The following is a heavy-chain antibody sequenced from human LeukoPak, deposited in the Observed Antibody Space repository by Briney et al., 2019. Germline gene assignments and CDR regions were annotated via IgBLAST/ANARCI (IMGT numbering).Heavy chain of an antibody. J-gene: IGHJ4*03. D-gene: IGHD2-15*01. CDR3: ARGGSGCFDY. V-gene: IGHV3-74*01. Sequence: PGGSLRLSCAASGFTSTSYWMHWVRQAPGKGLVWVSRIHSDGIATSYADSVKGRLTIYRDNAKNMVYLKMNSLRVEDTAVYYCARGGSGCFDYWXXXTLVTASS. CDR2: IHSDGIAT. CDR1: GFTSTSYW.